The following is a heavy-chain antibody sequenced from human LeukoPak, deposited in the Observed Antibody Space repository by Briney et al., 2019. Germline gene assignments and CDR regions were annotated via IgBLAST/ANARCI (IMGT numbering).Heavy chain of an antibody. V-gene: IGHV3-7*01. D-gene: IGHD6-13*01. J-gene: IGHJ4*02. CDR3: ARVRGLPYSSSWYVDYFDY. Sequence: GGSLRLSCAASGFTFSSYWMSWVRQAPGKGLEWVANIKQDGSEKYYVDSVKGRFTISRDNAKNSLYLQMNSLRAEDTAVYYCARVRGLPYSSSWYVDYFDYWGQGTLVTVSS. CDR1: GFTFSSYW. CDR2: IKQDGSEK.